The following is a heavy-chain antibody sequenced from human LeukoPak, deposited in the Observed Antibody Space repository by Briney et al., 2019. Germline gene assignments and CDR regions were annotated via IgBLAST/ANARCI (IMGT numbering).Heavy chain of an antibody. Sequence: PGGSLRLSCAASGFTFSSYEMNWVRQAPGKGLEWVSYISSSGSTIYYADSVKGRFTISRDNAKNSLYLQMNSLRAEDTAVYYCARDAGQLIDHWGQGTLVTVSS. CDR1: GFTFSSYE. J-gene: IGHJ4*02. V-gene: IGHV3-48*03. CDR2: ISSSGSTI. CDR3: ARDAGQLIDH. D-gene: IGHD6-6*01.